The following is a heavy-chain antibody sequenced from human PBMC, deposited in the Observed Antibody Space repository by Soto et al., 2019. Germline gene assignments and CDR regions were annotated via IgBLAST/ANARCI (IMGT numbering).Heavy chain of an antibody. CDR2: IXXXGXTX. Sequence: GESLKISCAASGFTFSDYYMIWIRQAPGKGLEWXSSIXXXGXTXXXAXXLXGRFTISRDNAKNSLYLQMNSLRAEDTAVYYCASSRSSGWYGVDYWGRGTLVTVSS. V-gene: IGHV3-11*01. CDR1: GFTFSDYY. D-gene: IGHD6-19*01. J-gene: IGHJ4*02. CDR3: ASSRSSGWYGVDY.